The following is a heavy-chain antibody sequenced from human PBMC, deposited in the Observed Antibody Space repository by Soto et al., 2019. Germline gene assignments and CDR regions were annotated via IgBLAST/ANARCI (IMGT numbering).Heavy chain of an antibody. V-gene: IGHV4-30-2*01. CDR2: ILHTGGT. CDR3: ARLQFGEGFDY. J-gene: IGHJ4*02. Sequence: SETVSLTCAVSGGSISGGGFSWSWIRQPPGKGLEWIGYILHTGGTQYNPSLKSRVSMSVDKSKNQFSLHLTSVTAADTAVYYCARLQFGEGFDYWGQGALVTVSS. D-gene: IGHD3-10*01. CDR1: GGSISGGGFS.